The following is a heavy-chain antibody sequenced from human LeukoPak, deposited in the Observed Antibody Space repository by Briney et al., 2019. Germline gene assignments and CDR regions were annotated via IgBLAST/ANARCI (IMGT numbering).Heavy chain of an antibody. V-gene: IGHV3-30-3*01. CDR1: GFTFSSYA. J-gene: IGHJ6*02. CDR3: ARESYYGMDV. CDR2: ISYDGSNK. Sequence: GGSLRLSYAASGFTFSSYAMHWVRQAPGKGLEWVAVISYDGSNKYYADSVKGRFTISRDNSKNTLYLQMNSLRAEDTAVYYCARESYYGMDVWGQGTTVTVSS.